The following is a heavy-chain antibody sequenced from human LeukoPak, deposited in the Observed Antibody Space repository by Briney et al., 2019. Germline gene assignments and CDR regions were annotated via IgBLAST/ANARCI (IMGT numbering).Heavy chain of an antibody. J-gene: IGHJ4*02. CDR3: AREVAPRGNDY. V-gene: IGHV1-2*06. D-gene: IGHD3-16*01. Sequence: ASVTVSCTASGYTFTGYYMHWVRQAPGQGLEWMGRINPNSGDTNYAQKFQGRVTMTRDTSISTAYMELSRLRSDDTAVYYCAREVAPRGNDYWGQGTLVTVSS. CDR1: GYTFTGYY. CDR2: INPNSGDT.